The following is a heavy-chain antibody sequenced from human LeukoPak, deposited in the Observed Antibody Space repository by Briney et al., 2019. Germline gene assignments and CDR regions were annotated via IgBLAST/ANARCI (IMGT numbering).Heavy chain of an antibody. CDR1: GGSISSSSYY. CDR2: IYYSGSP. D-gene: IGHD5-12*01. J-gene: IGHJ4*02. CDR3: ASNSGYDWNYFDY. V-gene: IGHV4-39*01. Sequence: PSETLSLTCTVSGGSISSSSYYWGWIRQPPGKGLEWIGSIYYSGSPYYNPSLKSRVTISVDTSKNQFSLKLSSVTAADTAVYYCASNSGYDWNYFDYWGQGTLVTVSS.